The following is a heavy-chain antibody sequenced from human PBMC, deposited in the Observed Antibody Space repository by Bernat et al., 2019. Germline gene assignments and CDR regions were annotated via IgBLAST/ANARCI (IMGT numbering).Heavy chain of an antibody. Sequence: QVQLVESGGGVVQPGRSLRLSCAASGFAFSSYGMHWVRQAPGKGLEWVAVISSDGSNKYYADSVKGLCTISRDNSKNTLYLQMNSLRAEDTAVYYCAKVGILGYTGFDYWGQGTLVTVSS. D-gene: IGHD3-16*02. J-gene: IGHJ4*02. CDR1: GFAFSSYG. CDR2: ISSDGSNK. V-gene: IGHV3-30*18. CDR3: AKVGILGYTGFDY.